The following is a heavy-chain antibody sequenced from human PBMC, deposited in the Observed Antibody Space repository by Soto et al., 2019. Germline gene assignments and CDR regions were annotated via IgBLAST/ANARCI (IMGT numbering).Heavy chain of an antibody. D-gene: IGHD3-22*01. Sequence: EVQLVESGGGLIQPGGPLGLSCAAPGLTAISNYWSWFGRAQGKGWEWVSVIYSGGSTYYADSVKGRFTISRDNSKNTLYLQMNSLRAEDTAVYYCARDRVESGYPEYFQHWGQGTLVTVSS. CDR3: ARDRVESGYPEYFQH. CDR2: IYSGGST. CDR1: GLTAISNY. J-gene: IGHJ1*01. V-gene: IGHV3-53*01.